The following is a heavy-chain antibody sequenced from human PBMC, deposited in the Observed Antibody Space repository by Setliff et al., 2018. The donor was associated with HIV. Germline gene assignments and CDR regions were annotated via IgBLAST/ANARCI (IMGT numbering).Heavy chain of an antibody. CDR1: GGSVGSGSYY. J-gene: IGHJ4*02. CDR2: IHYSGST. V-gene: IGHV4-61*01. D-gene: IGHD4-17*01. Sequence: PSETLSLTCSVSGGSVGSGSYYWSWIRQSPGKGLEWLGYIHYSGSTTYNPSLKSRVTMSIDTSKNQFSLKLRSVTAADTAVYYCARDPPGYGDSNDYWGQGTLVTVSS. CDR3: ARDPPGYGDSNDY.